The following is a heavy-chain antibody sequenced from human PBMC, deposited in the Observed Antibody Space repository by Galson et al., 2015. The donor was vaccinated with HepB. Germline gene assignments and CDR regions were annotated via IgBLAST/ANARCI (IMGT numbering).Heavy chain of an antibody. V-gene: IGHV3-30*04. J-gene: IGHJ6*02. CDR1: GFTFSSYA. Sequence: SLRLSCAASGFTFSSYAMHWVRQAPGKGLEWVAVISYDGSNKYYADSVKGRFTISRDNSKNTLYLQMNSLRAEDTAVYYCARDGSGEGYYYGMDVWGQGTTVTVSS. CDR3: ARDGSGEGYYYGMDV. CDR2: ISYDGSNK. D-gene: IGHD3-10*01.